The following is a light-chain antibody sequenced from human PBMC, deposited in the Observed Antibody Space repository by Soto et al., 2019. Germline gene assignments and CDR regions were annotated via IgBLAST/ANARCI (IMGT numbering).Light chain of an antibody. Sequence: DFQMTQSPSSLSASVGDRVTITCRASQDISHDLAWYQQKSGKPPKLLIREASILQSGVPSRFSGSGYGTDFTLTISNLRHEDVATYFCQKYSTGPPTPPTFGGGTKVDIK. CDR2: EAS. CDR3: QKYSTGPPTPPT. J-gene: IGKJ4*01. CDR1: QDISHD. V-gene: IGKV1-27*01.